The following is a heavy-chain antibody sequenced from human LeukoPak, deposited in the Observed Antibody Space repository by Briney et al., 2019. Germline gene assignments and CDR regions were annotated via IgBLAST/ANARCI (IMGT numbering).Heavy chain of an antibody. D-gene: IGHD3-9*01. CDR1: GFTFSSYG. V-gene: IGHV3-30*18. Sequence: GRSLRLSCAASGFTFSSYGMHWVRQAPGKGLEWVAVISYDGSNKYYADSVKGRFTIPRDNSKNTLYLQMNSLRAEDTAVYYCAKDGVLRYFDWLGFPDYWGQGTLVTVSS. CDR2: ISYDGSNK. J-gene: IGHJ4*02. CDR3: AKDGVLRYFDWLGFPDY.